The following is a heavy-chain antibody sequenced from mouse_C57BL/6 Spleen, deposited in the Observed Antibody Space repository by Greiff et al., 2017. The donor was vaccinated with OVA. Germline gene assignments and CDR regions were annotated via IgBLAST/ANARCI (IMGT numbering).Heavy chain of an antibody. J-gene: IGHJ1*03. Sequence: EVQLQQSGPVLVKPGASVKMSCKASGYTFTDYYMNWVKQSHGKSLEWIGVINPYNGGTSYNQKFKGKATLTVDKSSSTAYMELNSLTSEDSAVYYCARFGVYYGNYGYFDVWGTGTTVTVSS. D-gene: IGHD2-1*01. CDR1: GYTFTDYY. V-gene: IGHV1-19*01. CDR3: ARFGVYYGNYGYFDV. CDR2: INPYNGGT.